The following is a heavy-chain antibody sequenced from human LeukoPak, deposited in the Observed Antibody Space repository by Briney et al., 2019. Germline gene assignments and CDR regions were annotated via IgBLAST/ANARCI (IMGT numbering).Heavy chain of an antibody. Sequence: GGSLRLSCAASGFTFDDYGMTWVRQAPGKGLEWVSGINWNGGSTGYAVSVKGRFTISRDNAKNSLYLQMNSLRAEDTALYYCARNRGSYYDSSGYYGWGQGTLVTVSP. CDR1: GFTFDDYG. V-gene: IGHV3-20*04. CDR2: INWNGGST. J-gene: IGHJ4*02. D-gene: IGHD3-22*01. CDR3: ARNRGSYYDSSGYYG.